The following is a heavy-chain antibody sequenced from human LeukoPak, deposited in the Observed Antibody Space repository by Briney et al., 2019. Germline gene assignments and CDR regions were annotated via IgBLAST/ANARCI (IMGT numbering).Heavy chain of an antibody. J-gene: IGHJ6*03. V-gene: IGHV4-39*01. CDR2: IYYSGYT. Sequence: KVSETLSLTCTVSGDSISSSRDYWGWIRQPPGKGLEWIGSIYYSGYTYYNPSLKSRVSLSVDTSKNQFSLRLASVTAADTAMYYCARQKDCSGITCYSVYYYYYMDVWGKGTTVTVSS. CDR3: ARQKDCSGITCYSVYYYYYMDV. D-gene: IGHD2-15*01. CDR1: GDSISSSRDY.